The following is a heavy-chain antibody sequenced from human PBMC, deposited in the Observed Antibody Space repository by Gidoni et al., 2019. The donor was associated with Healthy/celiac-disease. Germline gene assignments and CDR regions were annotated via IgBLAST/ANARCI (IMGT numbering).Heavy chain of an antibody. Sequence: QVQLVQYGAEVKKPGAAVKVSCTDSRYTFPGYDMHWVRQSPGQGLEWMGWINPNIGGTNYAQTFQVRVTMTRDTSISPAYMELSRLSSDDTAVYYCALSLYSSSSAAAGFSYGMDVWGQGTTVTVSS. J-gene: IGHJ6*02. CDR1: RYTFPGYD. D-gene: IGHD6-6*01. CDR2: INPNIGGT. CDR3: ALSLYSSSSAAAGFSYGMDV. V-gene: IGHV1-2*02.